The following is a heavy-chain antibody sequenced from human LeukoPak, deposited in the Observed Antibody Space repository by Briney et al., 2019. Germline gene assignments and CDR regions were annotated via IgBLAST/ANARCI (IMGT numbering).Heavy chain of an antibody. V-gene: IGHV4-39*07. CDR3: ARRVAGRGAYFDY. CDR1: GGSISSSSYY. CDR2: INYSGST. D-gene: IGHD6-19*01. Sequence: SETLSLTCTVSGGSISSSSYYWGWIRQPPGKGLEWIGNINYSGSTYYNPSLGSRPTMSGDTSKNQFSLKLSSVTAADTAVYYCARRVAGRGAYFDYWGQGSLVTVSS. J-gene: IGHJ4*02.